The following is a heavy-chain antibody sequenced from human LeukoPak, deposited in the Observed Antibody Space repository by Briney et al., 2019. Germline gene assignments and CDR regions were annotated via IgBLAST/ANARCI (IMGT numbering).Heavy chain of an antibody. J-gene: IGHJ4*02. Sequence: PSETLSLTCTVSGGSISSYYWSWIRQPPGKGLEWIGYIYTSGSTNYNPSLKSRVTISVDTSKNQFSLKLSSVTAADTAVYYCARLRDGYNYVLEYWGQGTLVTVSS. D-gene: IGHD5-24*01. CDR1: GGSISSYY. CDR2: IYTSGST. CDR3: ARLRDGYNYVLEY. V-gene: IGHV4-4*09.